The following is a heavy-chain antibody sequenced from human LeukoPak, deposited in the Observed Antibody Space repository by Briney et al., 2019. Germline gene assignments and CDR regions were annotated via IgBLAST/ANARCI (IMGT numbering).Heavy chain of an antibody. J-gene: IGHJ3*02. CDR1: GGTFSSYA. Sequence: SVKVSCKASGGTFSSYAISWVRQAPGQGLEWMGGIIPIFGTANYAQKFQGRVTITADESTSTAYMELSSLRSEDTAVYYCAVHLTAAHYGSGSYYSSPGAFDIWGQGTMVTVPS. V-gene: IGHV1-69*13. CDR2: IIPIFGTA. CDR3: AVHLTAAHYGSGSYYSSPGAFDI. D-gene: IGHD3-10*01.